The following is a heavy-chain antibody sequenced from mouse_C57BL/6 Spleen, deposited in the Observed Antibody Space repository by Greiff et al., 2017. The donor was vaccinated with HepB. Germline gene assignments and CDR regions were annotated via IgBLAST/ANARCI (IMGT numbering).Heavy chain of an antibody. Sequence: EVHLVESGGGLVKPGGSLKLSCAASGFTFSSYAMSWVRQTPEKRLEWVATISDGGSYTYYPDNVKGRFTIARDNAKNNLYLQMSHLKSEDTAIYDCARVNGSSYFDYWGQGTTLTVSS. CDR3: ARVNGSSYFDY. CDR2: ISDGGSYT. D-gene: IGHD1-1*01. J-gene: IGHJ2*01. V-gene: IGHV5-4*01. CDR1: GFTFSSYA.